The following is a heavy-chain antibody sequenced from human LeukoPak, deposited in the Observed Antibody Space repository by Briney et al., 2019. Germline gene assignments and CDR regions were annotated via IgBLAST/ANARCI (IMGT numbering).Heavy chain of an antibody. CDR3: ARVYYNYNDRGAFDL. CDR2: ISRSETST. J-gene: IGHJ3*01. CDR1: GFNFSIYS. Sequence: GGSLRLSCTASGFNFSIYSMHWVRQAPGKGLEWVSFISRSETSTYYADSVRGRFIVSRDNAQKSLYLHLRSLRVEDTAVYYCARVYYNYNDRGAFDLWGRGTLVTVSS. D-gene: IGHD1-1*01. V-gene: IGHV3-48*01.